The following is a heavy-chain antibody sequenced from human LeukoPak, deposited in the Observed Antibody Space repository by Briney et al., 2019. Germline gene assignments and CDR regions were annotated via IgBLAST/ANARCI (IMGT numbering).Heavy chain of an antibody. CDR3: ARAPVPYYDSSGYYLHSEYFQH. V-gene: IGHV1-46*01. D-gene: IGHD3-22*01. Sequence: ASVKVSCKASGYTFTSCYMHWVRQAPGQGLEWMGIINPSGGSTSYAQKFQGRVTMTRDTSTSTVYMELSSLRSEDTAVYYCARAPVPYYDSSGYYLHSEYFQHWGQGTLVTVSS. J-gene: IGHJ1*01. CDR1: GYTFTSCY. CDR2: INPSGGST.